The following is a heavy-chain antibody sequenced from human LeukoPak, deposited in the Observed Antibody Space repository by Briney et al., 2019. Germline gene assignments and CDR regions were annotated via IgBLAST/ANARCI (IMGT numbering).Heavy chain of an antibody. CDR1: GYTFTTYW. Sequence: GESLKISCKGSGYTFTTYWIGWVRQMPGKGLEYMGVIYPGDSDTRYSPSFQGQVTISADKSVSTAYLQWSSLKASDTAMYYCARGHAFDIWGQGTMVTVSS. CDR3: ARGHAFDI. CDR2: IYPGDSDT. V-gene: IGHV5-51*01. J-gene: IGHJ3*02.